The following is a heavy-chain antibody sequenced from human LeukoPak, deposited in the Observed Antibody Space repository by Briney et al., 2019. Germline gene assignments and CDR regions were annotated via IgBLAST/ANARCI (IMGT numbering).Heavy chain of an antibody. V-gene: IGHV4-34*01. CDR2: INHSGST. CDR1: GGSFSGYY. D-gene: IGHD4-11*01. CDR3: SEAGYSNDSGWAYYFDY. J-gene: IGHJ4*02. Sequence: PSETLSLTCAVYGGSFSGYYWSWIRQPPEKGLEWIGEINHSGSTNYNPSLKSRVTISVDTSKNQFSLKLSSVTAADTAVYYCSEAGYSNDSGWAYYFDYWGQGTLVTVSS.